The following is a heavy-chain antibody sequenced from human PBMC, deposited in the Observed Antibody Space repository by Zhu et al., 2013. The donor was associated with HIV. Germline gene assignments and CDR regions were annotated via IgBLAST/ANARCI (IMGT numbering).Heavy chain of an antibody. D-gene: IGHD3-10*01. Sequence: QVQLVQSGAEVKKPGASVKISCKASGYTFTSYYIQWVRQAPGQGLEWMGIINPKDATTSYIQKFHGRVTMTRDTSTSTVYMELSSLRSEDTAVYYCSRGYPLVRDDYWGQGTLVTVSS. CDR1: GYTFTSYY. CDR2: INPKDATT. CDR3: SRGYPLVRDDY. J-gene: IGHJ4*02. V-gene: IGHV1-46*03.